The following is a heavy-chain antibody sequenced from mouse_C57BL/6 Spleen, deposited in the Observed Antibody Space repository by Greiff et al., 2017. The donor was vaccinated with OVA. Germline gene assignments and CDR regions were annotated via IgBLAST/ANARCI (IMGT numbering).Heavy chain of an antibody. CDR1: GYTFTDYY. CDR2: INPNNGGT. D-gene: IGHD4-1*01. CDR3: AKGGNWDSWYFDV. V-gene: IGHV1-26*01. J-gene: IGHJ1*03. Sequence: EVQLQQSGPELVKPGASVKISCKASGYTFTDYYMNWVKQSHGKSLEWIGDINPNNGGTSYNQKFKGKATLTVDKSSSTVYMELRSLTSEDSAVYYCAKGGNWDSWYFDVWGTGTTVTVSS.